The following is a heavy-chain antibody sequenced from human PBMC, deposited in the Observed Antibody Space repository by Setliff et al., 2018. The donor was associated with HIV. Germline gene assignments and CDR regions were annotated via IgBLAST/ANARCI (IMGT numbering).Heavy chain of an antibody. CDR2: IRYDGSNK. D-gene: IGHD3-10*01. V-gene: IGHV3-30*02. Sequence: GGSLRLSCAASGFTFSRYDMHWVRQAPGKGLEWVTFIRYDGSNKYYADSVKGRFTISRDNSKNTLYLQMNSLRVDDTAVYYCVKMRGSGSHYSYSFDYWGQGTLVTVSS. CDR3: VKMRGSGSHYSYSFDY. J-gene: IGHJ4*02. CDR1: GFTFSRYD.